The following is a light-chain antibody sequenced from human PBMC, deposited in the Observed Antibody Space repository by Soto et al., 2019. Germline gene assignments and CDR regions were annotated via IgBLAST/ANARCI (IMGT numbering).Light chain of an antibody. Sequence: SYVLTQPPSVSVAPGQTARIICGGNNIGSKSVQWYQQKPGQAPVPVVFDDSDRPSGIPERFSGFNSGNTATLTISRVEAGDEADYYCGTWDSSLNAGVFGGGTKLTVL. CDR2: DDS. V-gene: IGLV3-21*02. CDR3: GTWDSSLNAGV. CDR1: NIGSKS. J-gene: IGLJ2*01.